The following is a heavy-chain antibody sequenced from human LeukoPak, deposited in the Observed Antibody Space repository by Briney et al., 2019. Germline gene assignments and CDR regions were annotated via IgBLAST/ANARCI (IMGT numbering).Heavy chain of an antibody. CDR1: GFTVSSNS. CDR3: ARDRGYCSGGSCYYYYYYYMDV. J-gene: IGHJ6*03. D-gene: IGHD2-15*01. CDR2: IYSDNT. Sequence: GGSLRLSCTVSGFTVSSNSMSWVRQAPGKGLEWVSFIYSDNTHYSDSVKGRFTISRDNAKNSLYLQMNSLRAEDTAVYYCARDRGYCSGGSCYYYYYYYMDVWGKGTTVTISS. V-gene: IGHV3-53*01.